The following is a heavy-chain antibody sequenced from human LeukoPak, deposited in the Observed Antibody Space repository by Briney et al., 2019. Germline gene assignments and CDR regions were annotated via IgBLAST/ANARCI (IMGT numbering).Heavy chain of an antibody. CDR3: ARDNQWLNAFDI. CDR2: SYYIEST. Sequence: KPSGTLSLTCTVSGGSINHYYWSWIRQLPGKGLEWIGYSYYIESTNYNPSLKSRVTISVDTSRNRFSLKLSSVTAADTAMYYCARDNQWLNAFDIWGQGTMVTVSS. D-gene: IGHD3-22*01. J-gene: IGHJ3*02. CDR1: GGSINHYY. V-gene: IGHV4-59*01.